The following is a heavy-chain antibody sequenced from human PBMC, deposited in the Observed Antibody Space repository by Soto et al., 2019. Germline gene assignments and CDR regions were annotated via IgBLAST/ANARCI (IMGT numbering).Heavy chain of an antibody. CDR1: GGSISSGDYY. CDR2: IYYSGIT. V-gene: IGHV4-30-4*01. CDR3: ARELGSYSMRWFDP. J-gene: IGHJ5*02. D-gene: IGHD4-4*01. Sequence: PSETLSLTCTVSGGSISSGDYYWSWIRQPPGKGLEWIGYIYYSGITYYNPSLKSRVTISVDTSKNQFSLKLSSVTAADTAVYYCARELGSYSMRWFDPWGQGTLVTVSS.